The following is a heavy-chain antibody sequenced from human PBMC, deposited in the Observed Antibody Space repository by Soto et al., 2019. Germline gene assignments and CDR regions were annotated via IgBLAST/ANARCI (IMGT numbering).Heavy chain of an antibody. Sequence: QVQLVQSGAEVKKPGASVKVSCKASGYTFTSYAMHWVRQAPGQRLEWMGWINAGNGNTKYSQKFQGRVTITRDTSASTVYMELSSLRSEDTAVYYCARGGGSYYFSYWGQGTLVTVSS. CDR3: ARGGGSYYFSY. V-gene: IGHV1-3*01. D-gene: IGHD1-26*01. CDR1: GYTFTSYA. CDR2: INAGNGNT. J-gene: IGHJ4*02.